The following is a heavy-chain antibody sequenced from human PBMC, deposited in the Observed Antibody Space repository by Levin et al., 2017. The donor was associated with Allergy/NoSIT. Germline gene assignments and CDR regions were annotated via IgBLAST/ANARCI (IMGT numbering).Heavy chain of an antibody. D-gene: IGHD3-3*01. J-gene: IGHJ6*02. V-gene: IGHV3-48*01. CDR1: GFTFSSYS. Sequence: PGGSLRLSCAASGFTFSSYSMNWVRQAPGKGLEWVSYISSSSSTIYYADSVKGRFTISRDNAKNSLYLQMNSLRAEDTAVYYCAREPIFGVVIFFYYYGMDVWGQGTTVTVSS. CDR2: ISSSSSTI. CDR3: AREPIFGVVIFFYYYGMDV.